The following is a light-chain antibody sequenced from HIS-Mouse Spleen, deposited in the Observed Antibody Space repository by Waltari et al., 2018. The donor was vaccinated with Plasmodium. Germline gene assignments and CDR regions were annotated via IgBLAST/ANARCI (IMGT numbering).Light chain of an antibody. CDR1: ALPTNY. CDR3: YSTDSSGNHRV. J-gene: IGLJ3*02. Sequence: SSELTQPPSVSVSPGQTARITCSGDALPTNYTYWYQQKSGQAPVLVIYEDSKRPSGIPERFSGSSSGTMATLTISGAQVEDEADYYCYSTDSSGNHRVFGGGTKLTVL. V-gene: IGLV3-10*01. CDR2: EDS.